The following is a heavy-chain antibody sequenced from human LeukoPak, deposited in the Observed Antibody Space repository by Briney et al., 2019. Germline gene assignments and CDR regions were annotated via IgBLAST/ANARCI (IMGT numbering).Heavy chain of an antibody. V-gene: IGHV4-59*12. CDR2: IYYSGST. Sequence: SETLSLTCTVSGGSISSYYWSWIRQPPGKGLEWIGYIYYSGSTNYNPSLESRVTISVDTSKNQFSLKLSSVTAADTAVYYCATDQVVGSTSYSWFDPWGQGTLVTVSS. D-gene: IGHD1-26*01. J-gene: IGHJ5*02. CDR3: ATDQVVGSTSYSWFDP. CDR1: GGSISSYY.